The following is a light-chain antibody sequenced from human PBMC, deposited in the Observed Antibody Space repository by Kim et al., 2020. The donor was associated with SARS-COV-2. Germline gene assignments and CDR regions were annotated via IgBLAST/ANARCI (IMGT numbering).Light chain of an antibody. CDR1: QSVSSY. CDR3: QQSYSTPT. V-gene: IGKV1-39*01. Sequence: DIQMTQSPSSLSASVGDRVTITCRASQSVSSYLNWYQQKPGKAPKLLIYAASSLQSGVPSRFSVSGSGTDFTLTISSLQPEDFATYYCQQSYSTPTFGGGTKLHIK. CDR2: AAS. J-gene: IGKJ4*01.